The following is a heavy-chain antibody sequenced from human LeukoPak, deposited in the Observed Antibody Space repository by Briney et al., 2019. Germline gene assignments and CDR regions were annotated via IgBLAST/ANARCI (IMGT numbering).Heavy chain of an antibody. V-gene: IGHV1-2*02. CDR3: ARAVEQQLVKCYFDY. D-gene: IGHD6-13*01. CDR2: INPNSGGT. CDR1: GYTFTGYY. Sequence: ASVKVSCKASGYTFTGYYMHWVRQAPGQGLEWMGWINPNSGGTNYAQKLQGRVTMTRDTSIRTAYMELSRLRSDDTAVYYCARAVEQQLVKCYFDYWGQGTLVTVSS. J-gene: IGHJ4*02.